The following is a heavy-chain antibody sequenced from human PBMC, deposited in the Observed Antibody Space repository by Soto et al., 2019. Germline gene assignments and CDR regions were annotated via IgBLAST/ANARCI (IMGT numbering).Heavy chain of an antibody. CDR1: GFIFTNYA. Sequence: EVQVSESGGGLVRPGWSLRLSCAASGFIFTNYAMNWVRQAPGKGLEWVSVIGGRGNSAYYADSVQGRFTISRDNSKNTPSLQMSSLTADDTAIYYCVREGRGSFDFWGRGTMVTVSS. CDR2: IGGRGNSA. D-gene: IGHD5-12*01. V-gene: IGHV3-23*01. CDR3: VREGRGSFDF. J-gene: IGHJ3*01.